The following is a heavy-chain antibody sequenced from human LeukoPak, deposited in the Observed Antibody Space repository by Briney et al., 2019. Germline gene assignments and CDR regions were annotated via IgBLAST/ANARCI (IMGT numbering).Heavy chain of an antibody. CDR3: AELRTYGEHQFDP. CDR2: ISSSGTAK. J-gene: IGHJ5*02. Sequence: RPGGSLRLSCVASGFIFSSYEMTWVRQAPGEGLEWVSYISSSGTAKYYPDSVKGRFTISRDNAKNSLYLQMNSPRAEDTAVYYCAELRTYGEHQFDPWGQGTLVTVSS. V-gene: IGHV3-48*03. CDR1: GFIFSSYE. D-gene: IGHD4-17*01.